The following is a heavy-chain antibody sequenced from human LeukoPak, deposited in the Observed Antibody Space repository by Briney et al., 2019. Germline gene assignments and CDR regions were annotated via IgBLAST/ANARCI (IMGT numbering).Heavy chain of an antibody. Sequence: PGRSLRLSCAASGFTFSSYAMHWVRQAPGKGLEWVAVISDDGSNKYYADSVKGRFTISRDNSKNTLYLQMSSLRPEDTAVHYCARVDDLDAFDIWGQGTMVTVSS. V-gene: IGHV3-30*04. J-gene: IGHJ3*02. CDR2: ISDDGSNK. CDR3: ARVDDLDAFDI. D-gene: IGHD2-2*03. CDR1: GFTFSSYA.